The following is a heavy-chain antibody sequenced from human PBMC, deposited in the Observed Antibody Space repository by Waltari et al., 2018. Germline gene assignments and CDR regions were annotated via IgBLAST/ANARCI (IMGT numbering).Heavy chain of an antibody. CDR3: ARATGVNDAFDI. CDR2: IYYSGST. D-gene: IGHD3-10*01. J-gene: IGHJ3*02. CDR1: GGSISSYY. Sequence: QVQLQESGPGLVKPSETLSLTCTVPGGSISSYYWSWIRQPPGKGLEWIGYIYYSGSTNYNPSLKSRVTISVDTSKNQFSLKLSSVTAADTAVYYCARATGVNDAFDIWGQGSMVTVSS. V-gene: IGHV4-59*01.